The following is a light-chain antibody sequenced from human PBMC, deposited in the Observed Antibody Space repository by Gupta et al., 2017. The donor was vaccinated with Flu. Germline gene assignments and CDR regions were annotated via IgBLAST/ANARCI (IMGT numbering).Light chain of an antibody. J-gene: IGLJ3*02. Sequence: QSGLTQPASVSGSPGQSITISCTGTSLDIGTYNYVSWYQQHPGKAPKLMIYEVTNRPSGVSDRFSGSKCGNTASLTISGLQGEDEAHYYCTSFTTSSTWVFGGGTKMTVL. CDR3: TSFTTSSTWV. V-gene: IGLV2-14*03. CDR1: SLDIGTYNY. CDR2: EVT.